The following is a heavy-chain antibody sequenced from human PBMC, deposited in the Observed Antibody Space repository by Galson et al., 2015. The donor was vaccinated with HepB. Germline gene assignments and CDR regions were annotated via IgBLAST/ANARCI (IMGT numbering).Heavy chain of an antibody. CDR1: GFTFSSYS. D-gene: IGHD3-10*01. J-gene: IGHJ6*02. V-gene: IGHV3-48*02. CDR3: ARWGPYGSGSYLYYYYGMDV. Sequence: SLRLSCAASGFTFSSYSMNWVRQAPGKGLEWVSYISSSSSTIYYADSVKGRFTISRDNAKNSLYLQMNSLRDEDTAVYYCARWGPYGSGSYLYYYYGMDVWGQGTAVTVSS. CDR2: ISSSSSTI.